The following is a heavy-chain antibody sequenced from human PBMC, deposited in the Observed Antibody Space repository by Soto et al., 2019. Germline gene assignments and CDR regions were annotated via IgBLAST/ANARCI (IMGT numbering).Heavy chain of an antibody. CDR3: ERVPGIAVAGPRYYYYGMDV. D-gene: IGHD6-19*01. Sequence: GGSLRLSCAASGFTVSSNYMSWVRQAPGKGLEWVSVIYSGGSTYYADSVKGRFTISRDNSKNTLYLQMNSLRAEDTAVYYCERVPGIAVAGPRYYYYGMDVWGQGTTVTVSS. CDR1: GFTVSSNY. V-gene: IGHV3-53*01. J-gene: IGHJ6*02. CDR2: IYSGGST.